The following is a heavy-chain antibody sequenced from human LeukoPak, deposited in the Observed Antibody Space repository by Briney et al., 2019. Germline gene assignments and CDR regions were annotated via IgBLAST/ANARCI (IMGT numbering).Heavy chain of an antibody. CDR1: GFTVSSYG. CDR2: VYSDGVT. V-gene: IGHV3-66*02. J-gene: IGHJ5*02. CDR3: VRDRAEGRAWVEFAP. Sequence: PGGSLRLSCAASGFTVSSYGMSWVRQAPGKGPEWVSLVYSDGVTRYADSVQGRFTISRDNSKNTVYLQMNNLRVEDTAVYHCVRDRAEGRAWVEFAPWGQGILVTVSS.